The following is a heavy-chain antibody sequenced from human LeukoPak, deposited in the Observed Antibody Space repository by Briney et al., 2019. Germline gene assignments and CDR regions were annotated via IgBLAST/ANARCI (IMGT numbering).Heavy chain of an antibody. D-gene: IGHD2-2*01. V-gene: IGHV1-69*11. CDR3: ASRSSTSRAFDY. Sequence: SVKVSCKASGGTFSSYAISWVRQAPGQGLEWMGRIIPILGTANYAQKFQGRVTITTDESTSTAYMELSSLRSEDTAVYYCASRSSTSRAFDYWGQGTLVTVSS. CDR2: IIPILGTA. CDR1: GGTFSSYA. J-gene: IGHJ4*02.